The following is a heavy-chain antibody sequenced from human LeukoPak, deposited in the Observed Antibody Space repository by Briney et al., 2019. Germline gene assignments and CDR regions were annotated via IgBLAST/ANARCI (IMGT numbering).Heavy chain of an antibody. CDR1: GYSISSGYY. CDR2: VFHSGIT. Sequence: PSKTLSLTCSVSGYSISSGYYWGWIRQPPGKGPEWIGSVFHSGITYYKPSLKSRVTILVDTSKNQFSLKLSSVTAADTAVYYCARGLWPRYSSGWYSYYFDYWGQGTLVTVSS. CDR3: ARGLWPRYSSGWYSYYFDY. D-gene: IGHD6-19*01. V-gene: IGHV4-38-2*02. J-gene: IGHJ4*02.